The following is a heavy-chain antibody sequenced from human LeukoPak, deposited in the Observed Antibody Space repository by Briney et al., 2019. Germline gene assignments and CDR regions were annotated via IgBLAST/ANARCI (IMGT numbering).Heavy chain of an antibody. Sequence: SETLSLTCSVSGFSIRSGHFWGWIRQPPGKGLEWIGSIYYSGSTYYNPSLKSRVTISVDTSKSHFSLKLSSVTAADTAVYFCARGGGSYYSDFDYWGQGTLVTVSS. V-gene: IGHV4-38-2*02. CDR1: GFSIRSGHF. CDR3: ARGGGSYYSDFDY. J-gene: IGHJ4*02. D-gene: IGHD1-26*01. CDR2: IYYSGST.